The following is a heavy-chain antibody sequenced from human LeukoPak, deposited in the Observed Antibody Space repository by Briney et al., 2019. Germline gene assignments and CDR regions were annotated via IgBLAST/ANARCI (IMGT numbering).Heavy chain of an antibody. V-gene: IGHV3-48*04. CDR1: GFTFSDYS. D-gene: IGHD3-10*01. CDR2: ISSSSSTI. Sequence: GGSLRLSCAASGFTFSDYSMNWVRQAPGKGLEWISYISSSSSTIYYADSVKGRFTISRDSAKKSLYLQMNSLRAEDTALYYCARDPTEGFEELLSPPDYWGQGTLVTVSS. CDR3: ARDPTEGFEELLSPPDY. J-gene: IGHJ4*02.